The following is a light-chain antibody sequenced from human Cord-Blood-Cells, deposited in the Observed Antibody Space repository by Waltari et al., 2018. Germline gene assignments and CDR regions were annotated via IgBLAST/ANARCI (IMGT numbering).Light chain of an antibody. CDR1: SSDVGGYHY. CDR2: DVS. J-gene: IGLJ3*02. V-gene: IGLV2-14*01. Sequence: SALTQPASVSGAPGQSITISCTGTSSDVGGYHYVSLYQQHPGKAPKLMIYDVSKRPSGVSNRFSGSKSGNTASLTISGLQAEDEADYYCSSYTSSSTRVFGGGTKLTVL. CDR3: SSYTSSSTRV.